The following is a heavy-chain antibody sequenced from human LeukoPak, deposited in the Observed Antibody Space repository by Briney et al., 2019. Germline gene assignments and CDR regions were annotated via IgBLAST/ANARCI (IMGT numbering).Heavy chain of an antibody. V-gene: IGHV3-30-3*01. Sequence: PGGSLRLSCAASGFTFSSYAMHWVRQAPGKGLEWVAVISYDGSNKYYADSVKGRFTISRDNSKNTLYLQMNSLRAEDTAVYYCARVRGSVVVMEEHRGLDYWGQGTLVTVSS. CDR3: ARVRGSVVVMEEHRGLDY. CDR2: ISYDGSNK. J-gene: IGHJ4*02. CDR1: GFTFSSYA. D-gene: IGHD3-22*01.